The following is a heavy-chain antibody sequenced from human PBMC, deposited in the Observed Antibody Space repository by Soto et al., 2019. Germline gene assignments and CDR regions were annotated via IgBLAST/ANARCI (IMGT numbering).Heavy chain of an antibody. CDR2: IYYSGST. CDR1: GGSISSSSYY. J-gene: IGHJ4*02. D-gene: IGHD3-3*01. CDR3: ARLHLGVALDY. Sequence: PSETLSLTCTVSGGSISSSSYYWGWIRQPPGKGLEWIGSIYYSGSTYYNPSLKSRVTISVDTSKNQFSLKLSSVTAADTAVYYCARLHLGVALDYWGQGTLLTVSS. V-gene: IGHV4-39*01.